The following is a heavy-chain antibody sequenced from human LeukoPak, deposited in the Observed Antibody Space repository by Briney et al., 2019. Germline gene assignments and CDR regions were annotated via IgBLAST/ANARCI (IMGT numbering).Heavy chain of an antibody. Sequence: ASVKVSCKASGYTFTSYYMHWVRQAPGQGLEWMGIINPSGGSTSYAQKFQGRVTMTTDTSTSTAYMELRSLRSDDTAVYYCARDSVVVPAAEPSNYYYYYYMDVWGKGTTVTVSS. CDR2: INPSGGST. D-gene: IGHD2-2*01. J-gene: IGHJ6*03. CDR1: GYTFTSYY. V-gene: IGHV1-46*01. CDR3: ARDSVVVPAAEPSNYYYYYYMDV.